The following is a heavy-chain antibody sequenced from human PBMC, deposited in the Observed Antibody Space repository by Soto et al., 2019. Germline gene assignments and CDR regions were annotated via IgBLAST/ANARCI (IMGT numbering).Heavy chain of an antibody. CDR3: ARQGHCSSTSCYYDYWYFDL. D-gene: IGHD2-2*01. Sequence: QVPLVQSGAEVKKPGASVKVSCKASGYTFTSYAMHWVRQAPGQRLEWMGWINAGNGNTKYSQKFQGRVTITRDTSVSTAYMELSSLRSEDTAVYYCARQGHCSSTSCYYDYWYFDLWGRGTLVTVSS. CDR1: GYTFTSYA. CDR2: INAGNGNT. J-gene: IGHJ2*01. V-gene: IGHV1-3*01.